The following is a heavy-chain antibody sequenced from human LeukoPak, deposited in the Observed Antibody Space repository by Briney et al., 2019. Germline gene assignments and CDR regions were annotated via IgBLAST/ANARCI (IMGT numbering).Heavy chain of an antibody. J-gene: IGHJ4*02. D-gene: IGHD3-9*01. CDR1: GFTFSNYW. V-gene: IGHV3-7*03. CDR2: IKPDESEK. CDR3: AKWGPYDILTGRIN. Sequence: GGSLRLSCAASGFTFSNYWMTWVRQAPGKGLEWVANIKPDESEKYYVGSVKGRFTISRDNAKNSLYLQMNSLRAEDTAVYYCAKWGPYDILTGRINWGQGTLVTVSS.